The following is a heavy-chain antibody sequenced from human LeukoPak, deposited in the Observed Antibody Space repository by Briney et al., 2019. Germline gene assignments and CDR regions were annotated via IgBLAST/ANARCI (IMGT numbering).Heavy chain of an antibody. CDR3: ARGPYGGYGNDY. D-gene: IGHD5-12*01. V-gene: IGHV4-59*01. Sequence: PSETLSLTCTVSGGSISSYYWSWIRQPPGKGLEWIGYIYYSGSTNYNPSLKSRVTISVDTSKNQFSLKLSSVTAADTAVYYCARGPYGGYGNDYWGQGTLVTVSS. CDR2: IYYSGST. J-gene: IGHJ4*02. CDR1: GGSISSYY.